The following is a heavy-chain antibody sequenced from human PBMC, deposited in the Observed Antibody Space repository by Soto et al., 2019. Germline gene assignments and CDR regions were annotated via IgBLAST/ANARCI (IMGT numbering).Heavy chain of an antibody. CDR1: GFSFSNYV. D-gene: IGHD3-3*01. CDR2: ISDSGGSS. CDR3: AKVGDSWSGYSHY. Sequence: EVQLLESGGGLVQPGGSLRLSCAASGFSFSNYVMSWVRQAPGKGLEWVSGISDSGGSSFDVDSVRGRFTISRDNSKNTLYLQMNSLTNEDTAVYYCAKVGDSWSGYSHYWGRGTLVTVSS. V-gene: IGHV3-23*01. J-gene: IGHJ4*02.